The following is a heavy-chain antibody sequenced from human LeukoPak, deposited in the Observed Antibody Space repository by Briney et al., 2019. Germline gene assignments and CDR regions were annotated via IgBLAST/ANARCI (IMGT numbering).Heavy chain of an antibody. D-gene: IGHD2-2*01. Sequence: GGSLRLSCAASGFTFSSYGMHWVRQAPGKGLEWVAFIRYDRSNKYYADSVKGRFTISRDNSKNTLYLQMNSLRAEDTAVYYCAKPTWVVPAATQTFDYWGQGTLVTVSS. CDR1: GFTFSSYG. CDR3: AKPTWVVPAATQTFDY. CDR2: IRYDRSNK. V-gene: IGHV3-30*02. J-gene: IGHJ4*02.